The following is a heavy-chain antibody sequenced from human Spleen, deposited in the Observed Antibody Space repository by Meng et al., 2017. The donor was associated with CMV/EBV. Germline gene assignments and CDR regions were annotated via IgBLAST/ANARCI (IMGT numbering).Heavy chain of an antibody. CDR2: IREDGSSK. CDR1: GFTFSTSW. V-gene: IGHV3-7*03. J-gene: IGHJ4*02. CDR3: AKYSAVGERLYYFDY. Sequence: GESLKISCAASGFTFSTSWMSWVRQAPGKGLEWVANIREDGSSKYYADPVKGRFTISRDNAKNTLYLQMNSLRAEDTAVYYCAKYSAVGERLYYFDYWGQGTLVTVSS. D-gene: IGHD2-21*01.